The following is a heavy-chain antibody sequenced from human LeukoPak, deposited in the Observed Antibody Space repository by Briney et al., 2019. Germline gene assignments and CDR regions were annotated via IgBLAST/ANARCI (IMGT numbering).Heavy chain of an antibody. J-gene: IGHJ4*02. CDR1: GGSISSYY. CDR3: ARDPHPRGTGTIDY. Sequence: PSETLSLTCTVSGGSISSYYWSWIRQPPGKGLEWIGYIYYSGSTNYNPSLKSRVTISVDTSKNQFSLKLSSVTAADTAVYYCARDPHPRGTGTIDYWGQGTLVTVSS. V-gene: IGHV4-59*01. CDR2: IYYSGST. D-gene: IGHD1-7*01.